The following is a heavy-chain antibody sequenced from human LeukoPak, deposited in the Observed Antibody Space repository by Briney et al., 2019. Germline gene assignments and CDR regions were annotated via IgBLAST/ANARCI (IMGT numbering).Heavy chain of an antibody. CDR2: TYYSGST. Sequence: SETLSLTCTVSGGSIRSNYWSWIRQPPGKGLEWIGYTYYSGSTNYNPSLKSRVRISVDTSKNQFSLKLSPVTAADTAVYYCARTYYGSGSLYYYYYYMDVWGKGTTVTVSS. J-gene: IGHJ6*03. D-gene: IGHD3-10*01. CDR1: GGSIRSNY. CDR3: ARTYYGSGSLYYYYYYMDV. V-gene: IGHV4-59*01.